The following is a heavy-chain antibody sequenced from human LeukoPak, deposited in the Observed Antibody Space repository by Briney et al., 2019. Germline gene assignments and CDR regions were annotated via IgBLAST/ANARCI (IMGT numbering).Heavy chain of an antibody. CDR3: AKHLVATTPFFDY. V-gene: IGHV4-59*08. CDR1: GGSISSYY. CDR2: IDYSVST. D-gene: IGHD5-12*01. Sequence: SQTLSLTCTVSGGSISSYYCSWILQPPGTGLKSIAFIDYSVSTNSTPTIKTRLTISIDTSRNQFTRRPSSLSVALTPACPYAKHLVATTPFFDYCGQGILVTVSS. J-gene: IGHJ4*02.